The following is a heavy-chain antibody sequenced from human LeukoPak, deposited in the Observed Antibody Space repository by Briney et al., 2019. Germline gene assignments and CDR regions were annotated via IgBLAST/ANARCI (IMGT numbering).Heavy chain of an antibody. V-gene: IGHV4-34*01. D-gene: IGHD3-3*01. CDR1: GGSFSGYY. J-gene: IGHJ5*02. CDR3: ARGQRTTIFGVVIRYNWFDP. CDR2: INHSGST. Sequence: LETLSLTCAVYGGSFSGYYWSWIRQPPGKGLEWIGEINHSGSTNYNPSLKSRVTISVDTSKNQFSLKLSSVTAADTAVYYCARGQRTTIFGVVIRYNWFDPWGQGTLVTVSS.